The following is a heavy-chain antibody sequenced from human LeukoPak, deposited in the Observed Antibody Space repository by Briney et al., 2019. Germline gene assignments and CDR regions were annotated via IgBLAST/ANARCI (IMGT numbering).Heavy chain of an antibody. D-gene: IGHD3-22*01. J-gene: IGHJ4*02. CDR1: GGSISSYY. CDR3: ARDLEYDSSGYYYDY. V-gene: IGHV4-4*07. Sequence: PSETLSLTCTVSGGSISSYYWSWIRQPAGKGLEWIGRIYTSGSTNYSPSLKSRVTMSVDTSKNQFSLKLSSVTAADTAVYYCARDLEYDSSGYYYDYWGQGTLVTVSS. CDR2: IYTSGST.